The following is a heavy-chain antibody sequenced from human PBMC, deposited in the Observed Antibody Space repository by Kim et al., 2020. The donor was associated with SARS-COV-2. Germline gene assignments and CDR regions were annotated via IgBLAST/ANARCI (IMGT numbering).Heavy chain of an antibody. CDR3: AREGTASYYFDH. Sequence: YYADSVKGRFTISRDNSKNTLYLQMNSLRAEDTAVYYCAREGTASYYFDHWGQGTLVTVSS. V-gene: IGHV3-66*01. J-gene: IGHJ4*02.